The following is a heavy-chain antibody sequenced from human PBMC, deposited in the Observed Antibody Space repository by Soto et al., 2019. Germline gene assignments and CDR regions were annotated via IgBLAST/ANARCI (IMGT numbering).Heavy chain of an antibody. CDR2: ISFSDGGT. V-gene: IGHV3-23*01. CDR3: VKDDRILGRRYFDL. J-gene: IGHJ2*01. CDR1: GFTFSSYA. D-gene: IGHD2-15*01. Sequence: EEQLLESGGGLIQPGGSLRLACAASGFTFSSYAMTWVRQAPGKGLEWVSSISFSDGGTYYADSVKGRLTISRDNSKNTLFLQMNSLRVEYTAVSYCVKDDRILGRRYFDLWGRGTLVTVSS.